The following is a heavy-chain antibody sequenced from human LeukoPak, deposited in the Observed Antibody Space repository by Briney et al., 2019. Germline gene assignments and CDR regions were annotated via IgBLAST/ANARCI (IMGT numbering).Heavy chain of an antibody. V-gene: IGHV3-7*04. Sequence: GGSLRLSCAASGFTFSSYWMSWVRQAPGKGLEWVANIKQDGSEKYYVDSVKGRFTISRDNAKNSLYLQMNSLRAEDTAVYYCARDRGGYSIATFDYWGQGTLVTVSS. J-gene: IGHJ4*02. CDR2: IKQDGSEK. CDR3: ARDRGGYSIATFDY. D-gene: IGHD3-22*01. CDR1: GFTFSSYW.